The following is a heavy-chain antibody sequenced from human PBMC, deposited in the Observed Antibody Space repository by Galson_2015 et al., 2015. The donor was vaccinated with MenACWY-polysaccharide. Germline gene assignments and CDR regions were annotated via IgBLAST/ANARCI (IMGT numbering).Heavy chain of an antibody. V-gene: IGHV3-23*01. J-gene: IGHJ5*02. D-gene: IGHD3-3*01. Sequence: SLRLSCAASGFTFTSCAMSWVRQAPGKGLEWVSAIRSSGAHTYYADSVKGRFTISRDNSKNTLYLQMNSLRAEDTAVYYCAKDSTDFWSVAGRFDHWGQGTLVTVSS. CDR3: AKDSTDFWSVAGRFDH. CDR1: GFTFTSCA. CDR2: IRSSGAHT.